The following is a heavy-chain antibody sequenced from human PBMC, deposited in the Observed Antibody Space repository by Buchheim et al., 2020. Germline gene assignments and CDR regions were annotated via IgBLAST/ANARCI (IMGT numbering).Heavy chain of an antibody. CDR1: GGTFSSYA. J-gene: IGHJ6*03. D-gene: IGHD6-13*01. V-gene: IGHV1-69*06. CDR2: IIPIFGTA. Sequence: QVQLVQSGAEVKKPGSSVKVSCKASGGTFSSYAISWVRQAPGQGLEWMGGIIPIFGTANYAQKFQGRVTITAANSTSTAYVELSSLRSEDTAVYYGAREVAAAGMGCSPEERYYYYMDVWGKGTT. CDR3: AREVAAAGMGCSPEERYYYYMDV.